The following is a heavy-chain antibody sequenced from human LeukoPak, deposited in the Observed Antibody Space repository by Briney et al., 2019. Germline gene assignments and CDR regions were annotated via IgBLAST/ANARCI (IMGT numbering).Heavy chain of an antibody. J-gene: IGHJ4*02. D-gene: IGHD3-22*01. Sequence: GASVKVSCKASGGTFSSYAISWVRQAPGQGLEWMGRIIPILGIANYAQKFQGRVTITADKSTSTAYMELSSLRSEDTAVYYCARVGGDDSSRGGYFDYWGQGTLVTVSS. CDR2: IIPILGIA. CDR3: ARVGGDDSSRGGYFDY. CDR1: GGTFSSYA. V-gene: IGHV1-69*04.